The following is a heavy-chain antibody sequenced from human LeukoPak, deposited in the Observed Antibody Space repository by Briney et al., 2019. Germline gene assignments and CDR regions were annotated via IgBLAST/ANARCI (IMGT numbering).Heavy chain of an antibody. CDR3: AKRVAEQSTSWYIDI. D-gene: IGHD6-19*01. CDR2: IDGSGVTS. V-gene: IGHV3-23*02. Sequence: GGSLRLSCAASGYTDSSYTMLWVRQAPGKGLERVSAIDGSGVTSFYGDSVKARFTISRDNSKNTLYLQMNSLRAEDTALYYCAKRVAEQSTSWYIDIWGLGTMVTVSS. CDR1: GYTDSSYT. J-gene: IGHJ3*02.